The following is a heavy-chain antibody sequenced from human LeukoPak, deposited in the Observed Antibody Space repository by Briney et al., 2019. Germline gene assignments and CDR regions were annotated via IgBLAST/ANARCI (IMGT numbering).Heavy chain of an antibody. V-gene: IGHV1-18*01. CDR2: ISAYNGNT. CDR1: GYTFTSYG. Sequence: ASVKVSCKASGYTFTSYGISWVRQAPGQGLEWMGWISAYNGNTNYAQKLQGRVTMTTDTSTSTAYMELSRLRSDDTAVYYCARVPIVVVPAAMPHDAFDIWGQGTMVTVSS. D-gene: IGHD2-2*01. CDR3: ARVPIVVVPAAMPHDAFDI. J-gene: IGHJ3*02.